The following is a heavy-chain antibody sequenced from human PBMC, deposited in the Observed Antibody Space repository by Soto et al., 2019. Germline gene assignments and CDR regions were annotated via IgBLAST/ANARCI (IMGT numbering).Heavy chain of an antibody. CDR2: IYYSGST. D-gene: IGHD3-3*01. CDR1: GGSVSSGSYY. CDR3: ARWGGFWSGYPPPYYFDY. V-gene: IGHV4-61*01. J-gene: IGHJ4*02. Sequence: QVQLQESGPGLVKPSETLSLTCTVSGGSVSSGSYYWSWIRQPPGKGLEWIGYIYYSGSTNYNPSLKSRVTISVDTSKNQFSLKLSSVTAADTAVYCCARWGGFWSGYPPPYYFDYWGQGTLVTVSS.